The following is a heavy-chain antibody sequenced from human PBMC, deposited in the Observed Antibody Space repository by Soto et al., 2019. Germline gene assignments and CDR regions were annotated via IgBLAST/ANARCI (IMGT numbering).Heavy chain of an antibody. CDR1: GFTFSSYG. CDR2: ISYDGSNK. Sequence: GGSLRLSCAASGFTFSSYGMHWVRQAPGKGLEWLAVISYDGSNKYYADSVKGRFTISRDNSKNTLYLQMNSLRAEDTAVYYCSRRSSGWYFDYWGQGT. CDR3: SRRSSGWYFDY. D-gene: IGHD6-19*01. V-gene: IGHV3-30*03. J-gene: IGHJ4*02.